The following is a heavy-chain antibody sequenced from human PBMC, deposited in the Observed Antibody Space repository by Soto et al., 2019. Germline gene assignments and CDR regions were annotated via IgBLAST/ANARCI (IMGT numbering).Heavy chain of an antibody. CDR1: GFTVSSNY. V-gene: IGHV3-53*01. J-gene: IGHJ6*02. D-gene: IGHD6-19*01. CDR3: ARSSSVVGHYYYYGMDV. CDR2: IYSGVST. Sequence: EVQLVESGGGLMQPGGSLRLSCAASGFTVSSNYMSWVRQAPRKGLEWVSAIYSGVSTYYADSVKGRFTISRDNSKNTLYLQMNSLRVEDTAVYYCARSSSVVGHYYYYGMDVWGQGTTVTVSS.